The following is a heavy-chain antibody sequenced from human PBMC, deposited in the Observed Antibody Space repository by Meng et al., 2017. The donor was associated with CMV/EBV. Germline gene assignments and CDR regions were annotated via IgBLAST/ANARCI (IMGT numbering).Heavy chain of an antibody. CDR2: IYTSGST. J-gene: IGHJ5*02. V-gene: IGHV4-4*07. CDR3: AREIVVVPAAIDNWFDP. D-gene: IGHD2-2*02. Sequence: QVHAAEAGPGLVTPSATLSLTCSVSGGSISSYYLSWIRQPAGKGLEWIGRIYTSGSTNYNPSLKSRVTMSVDTSKNQFSLKLSSVTAADTAVYYCAREIVVVPAAIDNWFDPWGQGTLVTVSS. CDR1: GGSISSYY.